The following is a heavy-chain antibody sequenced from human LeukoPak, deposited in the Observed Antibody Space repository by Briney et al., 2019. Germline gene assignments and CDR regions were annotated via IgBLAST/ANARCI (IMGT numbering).Heavy chain of an antibody. CDR2: INPNSGGT. D-gene: IGHD3-10*01. CDR1: GYTFTGYY. CDR3: ARDQGSAQGGETFDI. V-gene: IGHV1-2*04. Sequence: GASVKVSCKASGYTFTGYYMHWVRQAPGQGLEWMGWINPNSGGTNYAQKFQGWVTMTRDTSISTAYMELSRLRSDDTAVYYCARDQGSAQGGETFDIWGQGTMVTVSS. J-gene: IGHJ3*02.